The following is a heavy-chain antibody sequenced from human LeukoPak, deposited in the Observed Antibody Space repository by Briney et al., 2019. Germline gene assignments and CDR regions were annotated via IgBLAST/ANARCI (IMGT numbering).Heavy chain of an antibody. Sequence: KPSETLSLTCAVYGGSFSGYYWGWIRQPPGKGLEWIGEINHSGSTNYNPSLKSRVTISVDTSKNQFSLKLSSVTAADTAVYYCARVGYGDYVFRYYYYYMDVWGKGTTVTVSS. CDR3: ARVGYGDYVFRYYYYYMDV. CDR1: GGSFSGYY. J-gene: IGHJ6*03. V-gene: IGHV4-34*01. CDR2: INHSGST. D-gene: IGHD4-17*01.